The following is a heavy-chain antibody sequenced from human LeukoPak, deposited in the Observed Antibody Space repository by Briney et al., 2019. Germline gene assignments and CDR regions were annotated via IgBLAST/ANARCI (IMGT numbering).Heavy chain of an antibody. V-gene: IGHV3-23*01. CDR2: ISADGGGT. D-gene: IGHD2-15*01. Sequence: TGGSLRLSCVVSGFTFSSYAMSWVRQAPGKGLEWVSGISADGGGTFYADSGKGRFTISRDNAKNSLYLQMNSLRAEDTAVYYCAGGQGWHFDLWGRGTLITVSS. CDR3: AGGQGWHFDL. J-gene: IGHJ2*01. CDR1: GFTFSSYA.